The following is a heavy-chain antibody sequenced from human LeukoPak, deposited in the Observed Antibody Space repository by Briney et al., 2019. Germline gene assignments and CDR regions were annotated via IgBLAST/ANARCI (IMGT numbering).Heavy chain of an antibody. D-gene: IGHD3-22*01. CDR3: VRDLFRIRVDYYDSSPYSDSRGGPGPRGY. CDR2: ISTSNGNT. J-gene: IGHJ4*02. CDR1: GYTFMNYG. V-gene: IGHV1-18*01. Sequence: GASVKVSCKASGYTFMNYGISWVRQAPGQGLDWMGWISTSNGNTNYAQKLQGRATMTTDTSTSTAYMELRGLRSDDTAVFYCVRDLFRIRVDYYDSSPYSDSRGGPGPRGYWGQGTLVTVSS.